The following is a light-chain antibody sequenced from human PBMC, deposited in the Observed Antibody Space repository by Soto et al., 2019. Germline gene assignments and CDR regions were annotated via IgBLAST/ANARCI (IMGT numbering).Light chain of an antibody. V-gene: IGKV1-5*01. Sequence: DIQMTQSPSTLSASVGDRVTITSRASQSIGSWLAWYQQKPGKAPKLLIYDASSLESGVPSRFSGSGSGTEFTLTISSLQPDDFATFYCQQYKSYPLTFGGGTKVEIK. CDR1: QSIGSW. CDR2: DAS. J-gene: IGKJ4*01. CDR3: QQYKSYPLT.